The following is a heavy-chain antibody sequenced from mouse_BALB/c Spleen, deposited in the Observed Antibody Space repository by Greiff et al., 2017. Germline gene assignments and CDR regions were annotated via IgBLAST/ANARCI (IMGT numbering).Heavy chain of an antibody. CDR1: GYTFTSYY. CDR2: IYPGNVNT. V-gene: IGHV1S56*01. Sequence: VQLQQSGPELVKPGASVRISCKASGYTFTSYYIHWVKQRPGQGLEWIGWIYPGNVNTKYNEKFKGKATLTADKSSSTAYMQLSSLTSEDSAVYYCTRGYGYDVAWFAYWGQGTLVTVSA. CDR3: TRGYGYDVAWFAY. D-gene: IGHD2-2*01. J-gene: IGHJ3*01.